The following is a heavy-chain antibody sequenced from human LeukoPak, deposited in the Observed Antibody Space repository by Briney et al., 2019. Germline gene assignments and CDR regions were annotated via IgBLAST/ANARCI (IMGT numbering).Heavy chain of an antibody. V-gene: IGHV1-69*13. D-gene: IGHD3-10*01. CDR1: GDSFITYA. CDR3: ARPSTMVRGQVFDY. Sequence: SVKVSCKSSGDSFITYAFNWVRQAPGQGLEWIGGIIPVFGSPDYAQKFQGRVTITADESMSTVYMEVSSLTSEDTAVYYCARPSTMVRGQVFDYWGQGTLVTVSS. CDR2: IIPVFGSP. J-gene: IGHJ4*02.